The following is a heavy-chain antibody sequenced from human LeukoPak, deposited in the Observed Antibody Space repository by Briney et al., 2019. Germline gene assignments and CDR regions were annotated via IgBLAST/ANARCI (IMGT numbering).Heavy chain of an antibody. CDR2: INHSGST. V-gene: IGHV4-34*01. CDR1: GGSFSGYY. Sequence: NPSETLSLTCAVYGGSFSGYYWSWIRQSPGKGLEWVGEINHSGSTNYNPSLKSRVTISVDTSKNQFSLKLTSVSAADTAVYYSARKESGYEFYWGQGTLVTVSS. J-gene: IGHJ4*02. CDR3: ARKESGYEFY. D-gene: IGHD5-12*01.